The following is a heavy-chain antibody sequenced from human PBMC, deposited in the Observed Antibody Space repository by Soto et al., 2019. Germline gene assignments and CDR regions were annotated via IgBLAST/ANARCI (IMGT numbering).Heavy chain of an antibody. D-gene: IGHD3-10*01. V-gene: IGHV3-9*01. CDR3: AKEEGEGSFDY. CDR1: GFTFDDYA. CDR2: ISWNSGSI. J-gene: IGHJ4*02. Sequence: GGSLRLSCAASGFTFDDYAMHWVRQAPGKGLEWVSGISWNSGSIGYADSVKGRFTISRDNAKNSLYLQMNSLRAEDTALYYCAKEEGEGSFDYWGQGTLVTVSS.